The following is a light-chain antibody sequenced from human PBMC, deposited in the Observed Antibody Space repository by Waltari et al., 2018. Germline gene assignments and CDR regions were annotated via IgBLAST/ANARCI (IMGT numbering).Light chain of an antibody. CDR2: AAS. Sequence: AIRMTQSPSSLSASTVDRVTITCRASQGISMYLAWFQQKPGKAPKLLIHAASTLQSGVPSRFSGSGSGTDFTLTISCLQSEDFATYYCQQYYSYPLTFGPGTKVDIK. V-gene: IGKV1-8*01. CDR1: QGISMY. J-gene: IGKJ3*01. CDR3: QQYYSYPLT.